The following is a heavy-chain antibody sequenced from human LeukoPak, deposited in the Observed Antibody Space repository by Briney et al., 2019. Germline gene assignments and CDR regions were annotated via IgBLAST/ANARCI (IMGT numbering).Heavy chain of an antibody. V-gene: IGHV3-74*01. CDR2: INIDGSST. CDR1: GFARSTSW. D-gene: IGHD3-10*01. CDR3: ARDETTYYYGSGSHDY. J-gene: IGHJ4*02. Sequence: GGSLRRSCAASGFARSTSWMHGVRQAPGKGLVWLSRINIDGSSTNYADSVKGRFTISRDNAKNTLYLQMNSLRAEDTAVYYCARDETTYYYGSGSHDYWGQGTLVTVSS.